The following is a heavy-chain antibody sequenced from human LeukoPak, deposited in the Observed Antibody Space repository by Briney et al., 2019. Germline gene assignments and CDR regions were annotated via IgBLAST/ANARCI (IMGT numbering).Heavy chain of an antibody. J-gene: IGHJ6*04. D-gene: IGHD2-2*01. Sequence: ASVKVSCKASGYTFTSYGISWARQAPGQGLEWMGWISTYNGNTKYAQNLQGRVTMTTDTSTSTAYMELRSLRSDDTAVYYCARDREVLLCSSSTCYGSGMDVWGKGTTVIGSS. CDR1: GYTFTSYG. CDR3: ARDREVLLCSSSTCYGSGMDV. V-gene: IGHV1-18*01. CDR2: ISTYNGNT.